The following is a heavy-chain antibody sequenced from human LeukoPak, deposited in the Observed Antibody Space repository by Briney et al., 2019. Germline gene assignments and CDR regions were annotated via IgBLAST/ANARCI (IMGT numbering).Heavy chain of an antibody. CDR1: GFTFSNSW. Sequence: GGSLRLSCAASGFTFSNSWMDWVRQAPGKGLEWVANIKEDGSEKYYVDSVKARFTISRDNAKNSLYLQMNSLRAEDTAVYYCSWRLEYWGQGTLVTVSS. V-gene: IGHV3-7*01. J-gene: IGHJ4*02. D-gene: IGHD2-21*02. CDR2: IKEDGSEK. CDR3: SWRLEY.